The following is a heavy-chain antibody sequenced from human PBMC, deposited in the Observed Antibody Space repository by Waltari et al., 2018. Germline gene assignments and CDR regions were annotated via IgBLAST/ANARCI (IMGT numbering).Heavy chain of an antibody. CDR3: ARDFPGGWEDYYYGMDV. Sequence: EVQLVESGGGLVQPGGSLRLSCAASGFTFSSYWMSWVRQAPGKGLEWVANIKQDGSEKYYVESVKGRVTISRDNAKNALYMQMNSLRAEDTAVYYCARDFPGGWEDYYYGMDVWGQGTTVTVSS. CDR1: GFTFSSYW. D-gene: IGHD1-26*01. V-gene: IGHV3-7*01. CDR2: IKQDGSEK. J-gene: IGHJ6*02.